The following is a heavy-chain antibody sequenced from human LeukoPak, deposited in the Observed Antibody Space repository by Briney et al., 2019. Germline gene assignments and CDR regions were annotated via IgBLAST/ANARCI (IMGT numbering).Heavy chain of an antibody. CDR3: ARLITAFQAFDS. Sequence: PSETLSLTCTVSNYSISSGYYWGWIRQPPGKGLEWIASVYRSGSTYYKSSLKSRVRISVDTSKNQFSLHLTSVTAADTAVYYCARLITAFQAFDSWGQGTLVTVSS. CDR1: NYSISSGYY. D-gene: IGHD3-16*01. J-gene: IGHJ4*02. CDR2: VYRSGST. V-gene: IGHV4-38-2*02.